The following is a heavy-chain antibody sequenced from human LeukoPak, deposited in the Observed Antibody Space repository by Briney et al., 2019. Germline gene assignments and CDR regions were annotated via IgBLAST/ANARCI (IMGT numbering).Heavy chain of an antibody. CDR3: ATHIVVVTAMVDY. CDR1: GGSISSSSYY. Sequence: SETLSLTCTVSGGSISSSSYYWGWIRQPPGKGLEWIGSIYYSGSTYYNPSLKSRVTISVDTSKNQFSLKLSSVTAADTAVYYCATHIVVVTAMVDYWGQGALVTVSS. D-gene: IGHD2-21*02. J-gene: IGHJ4*02. CDR2: IYYSGST. V-gene: IGHV4-39*01.